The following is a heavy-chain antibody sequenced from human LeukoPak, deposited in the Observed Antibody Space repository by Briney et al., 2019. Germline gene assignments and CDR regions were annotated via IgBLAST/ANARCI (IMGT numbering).Heavy chain of an antibody. CDR1: GFTFDDYA. CDR2: ISWNTGTI. Sequence: GRSVRLSCAASGFTFDDYAMYCVRQAPGKGLEWVSGISWNTGTIGYADSVKGRFTISRDNAKNSLYLQMNSLRAEDTAVYYCARDHRIGGFMDLWGKGTTVTVSS. J-gene: IGHJ6*04. D-gene: IGHD2-15*01. V-gene: IGHV3-9*01. CDR3: ARDHRIGGFMDL.